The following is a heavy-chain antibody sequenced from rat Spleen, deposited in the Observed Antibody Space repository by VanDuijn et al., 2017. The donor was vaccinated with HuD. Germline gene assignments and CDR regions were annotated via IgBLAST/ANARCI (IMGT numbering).Heavy chain of an antibody. CDR3: IKVLGNWFAY. CDR2: INWGGSST. CDR1: GFTFDDYG. J-gene: IGHJ3*01. Sequence: EVQLVESGGGFVQPGRSMKLSCAASGFTFDDYGMAWVRQAPKNGLEWVASINWGGSSTYYLDNVKGRFTISRDNAKNALYLQMNNLRSEDTAIYYCIKVLGNWFAYWGQGTLVTVSS. V-gene: IGHV5-36*01. D-gene: IGHD5-1*01.